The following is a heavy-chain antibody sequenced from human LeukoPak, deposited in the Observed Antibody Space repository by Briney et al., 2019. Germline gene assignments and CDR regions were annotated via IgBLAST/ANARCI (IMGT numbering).Heavy chain of an antibody. D-gene: IGHD5-12*01. CDR2: IYYSGST. Sequence: SETLSLTCTVSGGSISSYYWSWIRQPPGKGLEWIGYIYYSGSTNYNPSLKSRVTISVDTSENQFSLKLSSVTAADTAVYYCARESGYDYLFDYWGQGTLVTVSS. CDR1: GGSISSYY. V-gene: IGHV4-59*01. CDR3: ARESGYDYLFDY. J-gene: IGHJ4*02.